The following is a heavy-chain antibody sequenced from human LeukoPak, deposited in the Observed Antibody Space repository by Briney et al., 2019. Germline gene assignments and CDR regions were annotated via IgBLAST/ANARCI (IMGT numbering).Heavy chain of an antibody. CDR1: GFTFSDCY. J-gene: IGHJ4*02. V-gene: IGHV3-11*05. Sequence: PGGSLRLSCAASGFTFSDCYMSWIRQAPGKGLEWVSDISSSSSYTNYADSVKGRFTISRDNAKNSLYLQMNSLRAEDTAVYYCAREPWHDYGGKWSDYWGQGTLVTVSS. CDR2: ISSSSSYT. D-gene: IGHD4-23*01. CDR3: AREPWHDYGGKWSDY.